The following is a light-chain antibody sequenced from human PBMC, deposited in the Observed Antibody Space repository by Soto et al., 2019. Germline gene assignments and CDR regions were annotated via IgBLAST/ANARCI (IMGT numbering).Light chain of an antibody. J-gene: IGLJ1*01. CDR1: SSDVGAYNY. Sequence: QSVLTQPASVSGSPGQSITISCTGTSSDVGAYNYVSWYQQHPGKAPKLTIYEVSNRPSGVSNRFSGSKSGNTASLTISGLQDEDEADYYCSSYTTSSTYVFGPGTKVPS. V-gene: IGLV2-14*03. CDR2: EVS. CDR3: SSYTTSSTYV.